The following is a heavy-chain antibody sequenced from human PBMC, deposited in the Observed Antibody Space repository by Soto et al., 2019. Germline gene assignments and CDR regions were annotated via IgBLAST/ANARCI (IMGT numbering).Heavy chain of an antibody. Sequence: ALRLCFAVSVFTFRDDVMPWGREAPGKVREWVALISFDASNKYYADSIKSRFTISRDNSNNTLFLLMDSLRVENTAVYYCAKDHDGSGYFHQYGMDVWGQGTTVTVSS. D-gene: IGHD3-22*01. CDR3: AKDHDGSGYFHQYGMDV. CDR2: ISFDASNK. J-gene: IGHJ6*02. V-gene: IGHV3-30*18. CDR1: VFTFRDDV.